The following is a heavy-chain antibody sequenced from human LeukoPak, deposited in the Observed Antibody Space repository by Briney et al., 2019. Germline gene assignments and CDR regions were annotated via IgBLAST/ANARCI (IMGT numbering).Heavy chain of an antibody. D-gene: IGHD6-13*01. J-gene: IGHJ3*02. CDR2: IYPGDSDT. CDR3: ARGRQQPDDAFDI. CDR1: GYGFTSYW. V-gene: IGHV5-51*01. Sequence: GESLKISCKGSGYGFTSYWIGWVRPMPGKGLEWMGIIYPGDSDTRYSPSFQGQVTISADKSISTAYLQWSSLKASDTAMYYCARGRQQPDDAFDIWGQGTMVTVSS.